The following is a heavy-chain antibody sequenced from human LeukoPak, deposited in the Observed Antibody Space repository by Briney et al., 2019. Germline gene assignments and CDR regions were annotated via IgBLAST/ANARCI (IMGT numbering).Heavy chain of an antibody. J-gene: IGHJ3*02. V-gene: IGHV1-3*01. CDR2: INAGNGNT. Sequence: ASVKVSCKASGYTFTSYAMHWVRQAPGQRLEWMGWINAGNGNTKYSQKFQGRVTITRDTSASTAYMELSSLRSEDTAVYYCARGAVIMVYAPTYDGFDIWGQGTMVTVSS. CDR1: GYTFTSYA. CDR3: ARGAVIMVYAPTYDGFDI. D-gene: IGHD2-8*01.